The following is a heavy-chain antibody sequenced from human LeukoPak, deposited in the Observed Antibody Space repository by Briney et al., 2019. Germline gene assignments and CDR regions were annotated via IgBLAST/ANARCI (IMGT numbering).Heavy chain of an antibody. CDR3: ARGRPLGYCSSTSCPDAFDI. J-gene: IGHJ3*02. Sequence: ASVKVSCKASGYTFTSYGISWVRQAPGQGLEWMGWISAYNGNTNYAQKLQGRVTMTTDTSTSTAYMELRSLRSDDTAVYYCARGRPLGYCSSTSCPDAFDIWGQGIMVTVSS. CDR1: GYTFTSYG. D-gene: IGHD2-2*01. V-gene: IGHV1-18*01. CDR2: ISAYNGNT.